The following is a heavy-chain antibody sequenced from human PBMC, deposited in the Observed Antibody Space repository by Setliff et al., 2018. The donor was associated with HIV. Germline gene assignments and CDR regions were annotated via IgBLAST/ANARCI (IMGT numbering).Heavy chain of an antibody. CDR3: ARDLPRTNFWSGYPDFDY. V-gene: IGHV1-69*04. CDR2: IIPRFDIT. CDR1: GGTFSNYG. J-gene: IGHJ4*02. Sequence: ASVKVSCKTSGGTFSNYGTNWVRQAPGQGLEWMGRIIPRFDITNYPQKFQGRVRLTADKSTSTAYLELSSLRSEDTAVYYCARDLPRTNFWSGYPDFDYWGQGTLVTVSS. D-gene: IGHD3-3*01.